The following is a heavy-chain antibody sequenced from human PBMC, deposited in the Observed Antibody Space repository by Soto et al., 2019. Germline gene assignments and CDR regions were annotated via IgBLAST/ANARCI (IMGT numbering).Heavy chain of an antibody. CDR1: GFTFGSYA. CDR3: AKDVDPNWFDP. CDR2: ISGSGGTT. D-gene: IGHD5-12*01. J-gene: IGHJ5*02. Sequence: SGFTFGSYAMSWVRQPPGKGLEWVSGISGSGGTTYYADSVKGRFTISRDNSKNTLYLQMNSLRAEDTAVYYCAKDVDPNWFDPWGQGTLVTVSS. V-gene: IGHV3-23*01.